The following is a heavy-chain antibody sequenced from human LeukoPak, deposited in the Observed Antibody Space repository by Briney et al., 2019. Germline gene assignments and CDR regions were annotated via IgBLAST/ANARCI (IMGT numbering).Heavy chain of an antibody. CDR3: TAAAPKYYYDSSGSYYYYYMDV. V-gene: IGHV3-15*01. Sequence: GGSLRLSCAASGFTFSNAWMSWVRQAPGKGLEWVGRIKSKTDGGTTDYAAPVKGRFTISRDDSKNALYLQMNSLKNEDTAVYYCTAAAPKYYYDSSGSYYYYYMDVWGKGTTVTVSS. CDR2: IKSKTDGGTT. CDR1: GFTFSNAW. J-gene: IGHJ6*03. D-gene: IGHD3-22*01.